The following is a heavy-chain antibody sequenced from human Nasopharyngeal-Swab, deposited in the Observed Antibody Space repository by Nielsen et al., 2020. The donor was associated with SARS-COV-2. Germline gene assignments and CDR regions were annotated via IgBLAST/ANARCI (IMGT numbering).Heavy chain of an antibody. J-gene: IGHJ5*02. V-gene: IGHV5-10-1*01. D-gene: IGHD6-13*01. Sequence: ESLKISCKGSGCSFTSYWISWVRQMPGKGLEWMGRIDPSDSYTNYSPSFQGHVTISADKSISTAYLQWSSLKASDTAMYYCARHGASGSSWYRNWFDPWGQGTLVTVSS. CDR1: GCSFTSYW. CDR2: IDPSDSYT. CDR3: ARHGASGSSWYRNWFDP.